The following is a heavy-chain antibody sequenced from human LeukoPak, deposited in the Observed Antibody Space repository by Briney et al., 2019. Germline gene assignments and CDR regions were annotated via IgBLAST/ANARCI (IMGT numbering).Heavy chain of an antibody. CDR2: ISYDGSNK. CDR3: AREISVAGFYYYGMDV. Sequence: PGGSLRLSCAATSAFTFSTSWMHWVRQAPGKGLEWVAVISYDGSNKYYADSVKGRFTISRDNSKNTLYLQMNSLRAEDTAVYYCAREISVAGFYYYGMDVWGQGTTVTVSS. V-gene: IGHV3-30-3*01. CDR1: AFTFSTSW. J-gene: IGHJ6*02. D-gene: IGHD6-19*01.